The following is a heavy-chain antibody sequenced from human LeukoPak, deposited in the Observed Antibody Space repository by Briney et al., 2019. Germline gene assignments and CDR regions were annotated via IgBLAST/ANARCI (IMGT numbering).Heavy chain of an antibody. Sequence: SETLSLTCAVYGGSFSGYYWSWIRQPPEKGLEWIGEINHSGSTNYNPSLKSRVTISVDTSKNQFSLKLSSVTAADTAVYYCARGAPDNVVVTATAIGDAFDIWGQGTMVTVSS. J-gene: IGHJ3*02. CDR2: INHSGST. D-gene: IGHD2-21*02. CDR1: GGSFSGYY. CDR3: ARGAPDNVVVTATAIGDAFDI. V-gene: IGHV4-34*01.